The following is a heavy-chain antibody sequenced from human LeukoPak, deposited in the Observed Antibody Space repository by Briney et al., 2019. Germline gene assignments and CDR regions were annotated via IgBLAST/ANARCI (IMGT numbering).Heavy chain of an antibody. CDR3: ARAPLPSRYCSSTSCYTAIDY. Sequence: SETLSLICAVYGGSFSGYYWSWIRQPPGKGLEWIGEIKHSGSTNYNPSLKSRVTISVDTPKNQFSLKLSSVTAADTAVYYCARAPLPSRYCSSTSCYTAIDYWGQGSLVTVSS. CDR2: IKHSGST. V-gene: IGHV4-34*01. CDR1: GGSFSGYY. J-gene: IGHJ4*02. D-gene: IGHD2-2*02.